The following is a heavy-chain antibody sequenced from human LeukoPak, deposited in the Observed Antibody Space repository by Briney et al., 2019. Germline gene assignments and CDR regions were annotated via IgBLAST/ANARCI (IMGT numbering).Heavy chain of an antibody. Sequence: GGSLRLSCAAAGFSLTTYGTHWLRQAPGKGLGWVAVIWYDGSRKFYGDSVKGRFTVSRDTSENTMYLQMNTLRVDDTAVYYCARDGGSGIDYWGQGTLVTVSS. D-gene: IGHD3-10*01. CDR3: ARDGGSGIDY. J-gene: IGHJ4*02. V-gene: IGHV3-33*01. CDR2: IWYDGSRK. CDR1: GFSLTTYG.